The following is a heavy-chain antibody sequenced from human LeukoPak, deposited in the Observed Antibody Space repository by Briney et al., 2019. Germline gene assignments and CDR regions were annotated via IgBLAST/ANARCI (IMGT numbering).Heavy chain of an antibody. D-gene: IGHD6-19*01. V-gene: IGHV4-59*01. CDR1: GGSINSYY. CDR3: ARDGGVAVTPLDFDF. CDR2: IYYSGST. J-gene: IGHJ4*02. Sequence: SETLSLTCSVSGGSINSYYWSWIRQPPGKGLEWIGYIYYSGSTNSNPSLKSRVTISVDTSKNQFSLKLSSVTAADTAVYYCARDGGVAVTPLDFDFWGQGTLVTVSS.